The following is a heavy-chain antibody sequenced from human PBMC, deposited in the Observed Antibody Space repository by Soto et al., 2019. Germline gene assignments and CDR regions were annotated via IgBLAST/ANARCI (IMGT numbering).Heavy chain of an antibody. D-gene: IGHD3-3*01. CDR1: GFTFSSYA. J-gene: IGHJ4*02. V-gene: IGHV3-23*01. CDR2: ISGSGGST. Sequence: PGGSLRLSCAASGFTFSSYAMSWVRQAPGKGLEWVSAISGSGGSTYYADSVKGRFTISRDNSKNTLYLQMNSLRAEDTAVYYCAKDQDFWSGYYTVDYWGQGTLVTVSS. CDR3: AKDQDFWSGYYTVDY.